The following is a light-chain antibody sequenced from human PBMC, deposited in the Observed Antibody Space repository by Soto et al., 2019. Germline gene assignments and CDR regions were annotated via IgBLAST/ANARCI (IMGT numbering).Light chain of an antibody. CDR2: ASS. Sequence: IQMTQSPYSLSASVGDRITINCRASQTIGTYLNWYQQVPGKAPKLLIYASSSLQTGVPSRFSGSGSGTPFTLIINSLQPEDFGTYYCQQSFNLPRTFGPGTRVETK. J-gene: IGKJ1*01. CDR1: QTIGTY. V-gene: IGKV1-39*01. CDR3: QQSFNLPRT.